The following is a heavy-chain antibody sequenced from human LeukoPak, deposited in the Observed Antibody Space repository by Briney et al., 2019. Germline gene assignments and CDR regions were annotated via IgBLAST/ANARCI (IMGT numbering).Heavy chain of an antibody. V-gene: IGHV4-39*07. CDR3: ARVSSNNWYNERGAFDI. J-gene: IGHJ3*02. D-gene: IGHD6-13*01. CDR2: INYSGST. CDR1: GGSISSSSYY. Sequence: STILSHTCTVTGGSISSSSYYWGWIRQPPRNSPKWIGRINYSGSTYYNPSLKSRVTISVDTSKNQFSLKLSSVTAADTAVYYCARVSSNNWYNERGAFDIWGQGTMVTVSS.